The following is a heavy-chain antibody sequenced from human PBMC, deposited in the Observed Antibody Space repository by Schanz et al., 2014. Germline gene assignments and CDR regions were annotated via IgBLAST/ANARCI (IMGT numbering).Heavy chain of an antibody. CDR3: ARRDNYLSAFDI. CDR2: IYYTGTT. D-gene: IGHD4-4*01. CDR1: GASISGSSDY. V-gene: IGHV4-39*01. J-gene: IGHJ3*02. Sequence: QLQLQESGPGLVKPSETLSLTCTVSGASISGSSDYWGWIRQSPGKGLEWIGNIYYTGTTYYNPSIKSQFSIPVDTPKTRVPLNLPSVPAADTAVFYCARRDNYLSAFDIWGQGTMVTVSS.